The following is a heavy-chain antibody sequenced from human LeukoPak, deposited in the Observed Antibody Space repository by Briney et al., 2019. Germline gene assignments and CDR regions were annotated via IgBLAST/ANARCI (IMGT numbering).Heavy chain of an antibody. CDR3: AKEIIYYDSSGYFHRGFDY. CDR2: ISGSGGST. J-gene: IGHJ4*02. CDR1: GFTFSSYA. Sequence: PGGSLRLSCAASGFTFSSYAVSWVRQAPGKGLEWVSAISGSGGSTYYADSVKGRFTISRDNSKNTLYLQMNSLRAEDTAVYYCAKEIIYYDSSGYFHRGFDYWGQGTLVTVSS. D-gene: IGHD3-22*01. V-gene: IGHV3-23*01.